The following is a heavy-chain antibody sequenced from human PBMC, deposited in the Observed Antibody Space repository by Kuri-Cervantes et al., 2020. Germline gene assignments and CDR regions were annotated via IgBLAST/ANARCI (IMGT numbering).Heavy chain of an antibody. J-gene: IGHJ5*02. Sequence: GGSLRLSCAASGFTVSSNYMSWVRQATGKWLEWVSFIYSGGSTYYADSVTARFTISRDNSKHTLYLKMNSLRAEDTAVYYCARDGGSYYITWFDPWGQGTLVTVSS. V-gene: IGHV3-53*05. CDR3: ARDGGSYYITWFDP. CDR2: IYSGGST. CDR1: GFTVSSNY. D-gene: IGHD1-26*01.